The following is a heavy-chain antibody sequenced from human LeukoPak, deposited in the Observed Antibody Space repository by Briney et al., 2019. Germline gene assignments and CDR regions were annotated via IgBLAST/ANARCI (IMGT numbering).Heavy chain of an antibody. CDR3: AKVTPGARSPFDY. Sequence: AGGSLRLSCAASGFTFDDYAMHWVRQAPGKGLEWVSGISWNSGSIGYADSVKGRFTISRDNAKNTLYLQMNSLRAEDTAVYYCAKVTPGARSPFDYWGQGTLVTVSS. V-gene: IGHV3-9*01. CDR2: ISWNSGSI. CDR1: GFTFDDYA. J-gene: IGHJ4*02. D-gene: IGHD4-23*01.